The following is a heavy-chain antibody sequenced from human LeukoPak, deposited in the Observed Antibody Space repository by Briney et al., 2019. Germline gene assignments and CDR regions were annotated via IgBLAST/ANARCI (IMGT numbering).Heavy chain of an antibody. D-gene: IGHD1-1*01. CDR1: GFTFDDYA. V-gene: IGHV3-9*01. J-gene: IGHJ4*02. Sequence: GGSLRLSCAASGFTFDDYAMHWVRHAPGKGLEWVSGISWNSGSIGYADSVKGRFTISRDYAKNSLYLQMNSLRAEDSAVYYCARDLGGNWNDMGAVDYSGQGTLVTVSS. CDR2: ISWNSGSI. CDR3: ARDLGGNWNDMGAVDY.